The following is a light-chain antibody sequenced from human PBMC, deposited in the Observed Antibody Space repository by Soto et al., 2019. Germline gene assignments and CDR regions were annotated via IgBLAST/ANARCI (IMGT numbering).Light chain of an antibody. J-gene: IGLJ3*02. Sequence: QSVLTQPPSVSGAPGQRVTISCTGGWSNIGAGYEVHWYQHLPGTAPKLLIYGVTNRPSGVPDRFSGSRSGTSASLAITGLQADDEGDYYCQSFDSRLSNSWLFGGGTQLTVL. CDR3: QSFDSRLSNSWL. V-gene: IGLV1-40*01. CDR2: GVT. CDR1: WSNIGAGYE.